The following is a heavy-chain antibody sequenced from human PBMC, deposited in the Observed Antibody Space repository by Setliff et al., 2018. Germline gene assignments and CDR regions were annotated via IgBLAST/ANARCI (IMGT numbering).Heavy chain of an antibody. CDR2: INLHNGGT. V-gene: IGHV1-2*02. Sequence: ASVKVSCKASGFTFTNYYMHWVRQAPGQGLEWMGWINLHNGGTNYAQKFQDRVTMTSDTSITAAYMELSSLTSDDRAIYYCARGRIGSTWTGDYWGQGTLVTVSS. J-gene: IGHJ4*02. D-gene: IGHD2-15*01. CDR1: GFTFTNYY. CDR3: ARGRIGSTWTGDY.